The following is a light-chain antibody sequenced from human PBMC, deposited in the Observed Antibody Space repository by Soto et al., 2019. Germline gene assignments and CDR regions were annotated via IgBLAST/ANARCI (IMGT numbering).Light chain of an antibody. Sequence: IQMSHWPSTLSASVGDRVTITCRPSQSISSWLAWYQQKPGKAPKLLIYKACSLESGVPSRFSGSRSGKEFTLTISSMQPDDFANYYCQQYNSYPYTFGKGTKVDIK. V-gene: IGKV1-5*03. CDR2: KAC. J-gene: IGKJ2*01. CDR3: QQYNSYPYT. CDR1: QSISSW.